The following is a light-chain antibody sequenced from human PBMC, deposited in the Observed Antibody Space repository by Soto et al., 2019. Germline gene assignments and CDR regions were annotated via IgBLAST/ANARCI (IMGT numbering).Light chain of an antibody. J-gene: IGKJ5*01. Sequence: EVVFTQSPSTLSLSPCDRATLSCMAIQSVSHALAWYQQKPGQAPRLLIHDASSRATGIPARFSGSGSETDFTLTISSLEPEDFAVYYCQQRGSWPPSITFGQGTRLEIK. V-gene: IGKV3-11*01. CDR2: DAS. CDR1: QSVSHA. CDR3: QQRGSWPPSIT.